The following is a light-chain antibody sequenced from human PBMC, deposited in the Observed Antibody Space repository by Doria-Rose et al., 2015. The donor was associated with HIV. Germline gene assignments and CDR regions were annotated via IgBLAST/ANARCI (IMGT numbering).Light chain of an antibody. Sequence: DIVLTQSPGTLSLSPGERATLSCRASQSVSSSYLAWYQQKPGQAPRLLIYGESSRATGIPDRFSGSGSGTDFTLTISRLEPEDFAVYYCQQYGSSPGTFGGGTKVEMK. CDR3: QQYGSSPGT. CDR1: QSVSSSY. V-gene: IGKV3-20*01. J-gene: IGKJ4*01. CDR2: GES.